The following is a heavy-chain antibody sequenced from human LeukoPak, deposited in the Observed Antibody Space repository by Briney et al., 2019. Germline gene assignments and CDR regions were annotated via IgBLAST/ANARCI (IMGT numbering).Heavy chain of an antibody. CDR2: IYSGGGT. D-gene: IGHD6-19*01. CDR3: ARDSNGPAF. Sequence: GGSLRLSCEASGFTVSNSDMSWARQAPGKGLEWVSVIYSGGGTFYSEFVRGRFTISRDYSKNTLYLQVNSLRADDTAVYYCARDSNGPAFWGQGTLVTVSS. J-gene: IGHJ4*02. CDR1: GFTVSNSD. V-gene: IGHV3-53*01.